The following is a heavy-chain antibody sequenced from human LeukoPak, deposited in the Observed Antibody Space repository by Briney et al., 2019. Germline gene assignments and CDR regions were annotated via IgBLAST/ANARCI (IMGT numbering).Heavy chain of an antibody. CDR3: ARTLTFGGVIVIPNYFDY. Sequence: ASVKVSCKASGYTFTGYYMHWVRQAPGQGLEWMGRINPNSGGTNYAQKFQGRVTMTRDTSISTAYMELRSLRSDDTAVYYCARTLTFGGVIVIPNYFDYWGQGTLVTVSS. V-gene: IGHV1-2*06. CDR1: GYTFTGYY. J-gene: IGHJ4*02. D-gene: IGHD3-16*02. CDR2: INPNSGGT.